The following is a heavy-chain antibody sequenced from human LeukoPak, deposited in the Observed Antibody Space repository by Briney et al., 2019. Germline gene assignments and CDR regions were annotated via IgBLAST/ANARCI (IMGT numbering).Heavy chain of an antibody. D-gene: IGHD3-10*01. CDR1: GGSISSYY. J-gene: IGHJ4*02. Sequence: PSETLSLTCTVSGGSISSYYWSWIRQPPGKGLEWIGYIYYSGSTNYNPSLKSRVTISVDTSKNQFSLKLSSVTAADTAVYYCARGVTMVRDLGYWGRGTLVTVSS. CDR2: IYYSGST. V-gene: IGHV4-59*01. CDR3: ARGVTMVRDLGY.